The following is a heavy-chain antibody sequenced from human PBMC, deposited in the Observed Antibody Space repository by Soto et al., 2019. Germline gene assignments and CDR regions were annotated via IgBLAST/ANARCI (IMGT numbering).Heavy chain of an antibody. CDR2: IYWDDDK. J-gene: IGHJ4*02. V-gene: IGHV2-5*02. CDR3: AHTHDEFWGTYRHSFDF. Sequence: QITLKESGPPLVKPTQTLTLTCTFSGFSLTTSGVGVGWIRQPPGKALEWLALIYWDDDKRYSPSLKTRLTITKDTSKNQVVLTMTNVDPVDTATYYCAHTHDEFWGTYRHSFDFWGQGTLVTVSS. D-gene: IGHD3-16*02. CDR1: GFSLTTSGVG.